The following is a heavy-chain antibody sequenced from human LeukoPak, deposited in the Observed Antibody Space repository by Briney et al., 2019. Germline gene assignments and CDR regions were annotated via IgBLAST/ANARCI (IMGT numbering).Heavy chain of an antibody. CDR2: IYFSGST. Sequence: SETLSLTCTVSGDSISSANYYWGWVRQPPGRGLEWIGSIYFSGSTYSNPSLKSRVTISVEPSKVQFSLKLSSVTAADTAVYYCARDSCSSTSCRKKFDNWGQGTLVTVSS. CDR3: ARDSCSSTSCRKKFDN. CDR1: GDSISSANYY. D-gene: IGHD2-2*01. J-gene: IGHJ4*02. V-gene: IGHV4-39*07.